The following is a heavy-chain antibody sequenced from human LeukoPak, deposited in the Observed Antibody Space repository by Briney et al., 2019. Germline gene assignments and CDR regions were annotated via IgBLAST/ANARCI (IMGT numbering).Heavy chain of an antibody. CDR2: INPNSGGT. CDR3: ARVGSGWYIPYYFDY. Sequence: ASVKVSCKASGYTFTGYYMHWVRQAPGQGLEWMGWINPNSGGTNYAQKFQGRVTMTRDTSISTAYMELSRLRSDDTAVYYCARVGSGWYIPYYFDYWGQGTLVTVSS. J-gene: IGHJ4*02. V-gene: IGHV1-2*02. CDR1: GYTFTGYY. D-gene: IGHD6-19*01.